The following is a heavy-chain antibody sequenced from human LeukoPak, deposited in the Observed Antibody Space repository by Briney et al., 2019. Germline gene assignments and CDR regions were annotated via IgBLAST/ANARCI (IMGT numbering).Heavy chain of an antibody. J-gene: IGHJ6*03. CDR2: MSCSSSYI. Sequence: GGSLRLSYAASGFTFSSYSMNWVRQAPGKGLEWVSSMSCSSSYIYYADSVKGRFTISRDNAKNSLYLQMNSLRAEDTAVYYCAREEYSSGWYHYYYMDVWGKGTTVTVSS. D-gene: IGHD6-19*01. CDR3: AREEYSSGWYHYYYMDV. V-gene: IGHV3-21*01. CDR1: GFTFSSYS.